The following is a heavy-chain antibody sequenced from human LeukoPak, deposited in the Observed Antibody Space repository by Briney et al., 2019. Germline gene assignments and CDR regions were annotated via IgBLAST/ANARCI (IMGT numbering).Heavy chain of an antibody. CDR2: IYYSGST. D-gene: IGHD4-23*01. Sequence: SETLSLTCTVSGGSISSYYWSWIRQPPGKGLEWIGYIYYSGSTNYNPSLKSRVTISVDTSKNQFSLKLSSVTAADTAVYYCARGNYGGETFDYWGQGTLVTVSS. V-gene: IGHV4-59*01. CDR3: ARGNYGGETFDY. J-gene: IGHJ4*02. CDR1: GGSISSYY.